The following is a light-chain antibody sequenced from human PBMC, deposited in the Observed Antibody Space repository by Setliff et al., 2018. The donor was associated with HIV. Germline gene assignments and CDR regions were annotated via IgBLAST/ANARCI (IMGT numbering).Light chain of an antibody. J-gene: IGLJ2*01. Sequence: QSALTQPASVSGSPGQSITISCTGTISDIGAYNYVSWLQQFPGKAPKLIIYEVVKRPPGVSSRFSGSKSGNTASLTISGLQAEDEADYHCSSFTGSSTPVVFGGGTMVTVL. CDR3: SSFTGSSTPVV. V-gene: IGLV2-14*01. CDR2: EVV. CDR1: ISDIGAYNY.